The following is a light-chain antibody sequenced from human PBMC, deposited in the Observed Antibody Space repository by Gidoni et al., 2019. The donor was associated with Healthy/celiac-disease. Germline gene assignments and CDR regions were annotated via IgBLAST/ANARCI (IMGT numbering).Light chain of an antibody. CDR1: SSDVGSYNL. Sequence: QSALTQPASVSGSPGQSITISCTGTSSDVGSYNLVSWYQQPPGKAPKLMIYEVSKRPSGVSNRFSGSKSGNTASLTISGLQAEDEADYYCCSYAGSSTFGILYVFGTGTKVTVL. V-gene: IGLV2-23*02. J-gene: IGLJ1*01. CDR2: EVS. CDR3: CSYAGSSTFGILYV.